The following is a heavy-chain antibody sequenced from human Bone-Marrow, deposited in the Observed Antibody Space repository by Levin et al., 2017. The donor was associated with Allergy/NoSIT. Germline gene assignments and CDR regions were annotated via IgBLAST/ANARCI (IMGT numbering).Heavy chain of an antibody. CDR3: AREMETEIGAYDI. V-gene: IGHV3-11*01. CDR2: ITINRDTT. J-gene: IGHJ3*02. CDR1: GFTFRDYY. D-gene: IGHD3-16*01. Sequence: TSGGSLRLSCVVSGFTFRDYYMAWIRQAPGQGLEWISYITINRDTTYYADSVRGRFPISRDDAKNSLSLQMNRLRVEDTAIYYCAREMETEIGAYDIWGQGTMVTVSS.